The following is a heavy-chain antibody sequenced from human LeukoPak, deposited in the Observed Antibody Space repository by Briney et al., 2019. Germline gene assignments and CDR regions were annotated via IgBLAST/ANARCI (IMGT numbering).Heavy chain of an antibody. CDR1: GYSISSGYY. CDR2: IYHSGST. CDR3: ARGSVTTVTN. J-gene: IGHJ4*02. V-gene: IGHV4-38-2*02. Sequence: SETLSLTCTVSGYSISSGYYWGWIRQPPGKGLEWIGSIYHSGSTYYNPSLKSRVTMSLDTSKNQFSLKLSSVTAADTAVYYCARGSVTTVTNWGQGTLVTVSS. D-gene: IGHD4-17*01.